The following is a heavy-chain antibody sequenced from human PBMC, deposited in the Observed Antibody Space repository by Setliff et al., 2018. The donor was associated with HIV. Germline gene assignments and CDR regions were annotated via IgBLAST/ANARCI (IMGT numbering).Heavy chain of an antibody. Sequence: SVKVSCKASGGTFSSYAISWVRQAPGQGLEWMGGIIPIFGTANYAQKFQGRVTITADESTSTAYMELSSLRSEDTAVYYCARGPPILGGPFDYWGQGTLVTVSS. CDR3: ARGPPILGGPFDY. D-gene: IGHD3-16*01. V-gene: IGHV1-69*13. CDR2: IIPIFGTA. J-gene: IGHJ4*02. CDR1: GGTFSSYA.